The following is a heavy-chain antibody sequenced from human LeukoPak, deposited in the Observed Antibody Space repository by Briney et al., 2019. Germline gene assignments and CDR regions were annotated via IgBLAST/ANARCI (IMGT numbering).Heavy chain of an antibody. Sequence: ASVKVSCKASGYTFTSYDINWVRQAAGQGLEWMGWMNPNSGNTGYAQKFQGRVTITRNTSISTAYMELSSLRSEDTAVYYCARVSWFGAQTYAFDIWGQGTMVTVSS. CDR1: GYTFTSYD. CDR3: ARVSWFGAQTYAFDI. V-gene: IGHV1-8*03. D-gene: IGHD3-10*01. CDR2: MNPNSGNT. J-gene: IGHJ3*02.